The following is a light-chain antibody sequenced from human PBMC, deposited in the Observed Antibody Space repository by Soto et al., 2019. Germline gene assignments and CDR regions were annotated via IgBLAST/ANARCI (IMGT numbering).Light chain of an antibody. CDR1: QNIASS. J-gene: IGKJ1*01. CDR2: VAS. CDR3: QQSYSQWT. Sequence: DIQMTQSPSSLSASVGDSVTITCRASQNIASSVNWYQQKPGGAPKLLIYVASSLQSGVPSRFSGSGSGTDFTFTISSLQPEDFATYYCQQSYSQWTFGQGTKVE. V-gene: IGKV1-39*01.